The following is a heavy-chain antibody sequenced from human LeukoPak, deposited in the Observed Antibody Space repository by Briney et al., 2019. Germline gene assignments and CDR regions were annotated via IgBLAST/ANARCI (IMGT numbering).Heavy chain of an antibody. CDR1: GGSFSGYY. V-gene: IGHV4-34*01. CDR2: INHSGST. J-gene: IGHJ4*02. D-gene: IGHD3-10*01. Sequence: PSETLSLTCAVYGGSFSGYYWSWIRQPPGKGLGWIGEINHSGSTNYNPSLKSRVTISVDTSKNQFSLKLSSVTAADTAVYYCARGRLYYYGSGSYQNDYWGQGTLVTVSS. CDR3: ARGRLYYYGSGSYQNDY.